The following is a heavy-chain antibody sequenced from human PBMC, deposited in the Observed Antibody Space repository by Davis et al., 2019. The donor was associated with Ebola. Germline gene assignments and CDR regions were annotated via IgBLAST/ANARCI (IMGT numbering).Heavy chain of an antibody. D-gene: IGHD2-2*01. J-gene: IGHJ6*03. CDR3: ARGTRDIVVVPAAYYYYYYMDV. V-gene: IGHV1-8*03. CDR1: GYTFTSYD. CDR2: MNPNSGNT. Sequence: ASVKVSCKASGYTFTSYDINWVRQATGQGLEWMGWMNPNSGNTGYAQKFQGRVTITRNTSISTAYMELSSLRSEDTAVYYCARGTRDIVVVPAAYYYYYYMDVWGKGTTVTVSS.